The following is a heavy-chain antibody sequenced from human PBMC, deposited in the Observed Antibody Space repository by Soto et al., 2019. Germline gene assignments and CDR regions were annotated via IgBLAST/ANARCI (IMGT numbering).Heavy chain of an antibody. CDR1: GGTFGNHA. CDR2: IIPVLGVG. Sequence: QVQLVQSGAEVKKPGSSVRVSCKASGGTFGNHAISWVRQAPEQGLEWLGGIIPVLGVGDNAQNFQGRVTITADASTSTAYLELSSLRSEDTALYYCAREAGYTYGYVFDYWGQGTLVTVSS. CDR3: AREAGYTYGYVFDY. J-gene: IGHJ4*02. D-gene: IGHD5-18*01. V-gene: IGHV1-69*01.